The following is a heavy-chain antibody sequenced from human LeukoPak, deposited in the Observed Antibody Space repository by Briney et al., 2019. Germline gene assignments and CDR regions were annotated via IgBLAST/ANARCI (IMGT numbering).Heavy chain of an antibody. D-gene: IGHD2-2*01. V-gene: IGHV1-46*01. CDR3: ARHPSPQLHHFDY. Sequence: ASVKVSCKASGYTFTSNYIHWVRQAPGQGLEWMGMIYPRDGSTSYAQKFQGRLTMTRDTSTNTVYMELSSLRSEDTAVYYCARHPSPQLHHFDYWGQGTLVTVSS. CDR1: GYTFTSNY. J-gene: IGHJ4*02. CDR2: IYPRDGST.